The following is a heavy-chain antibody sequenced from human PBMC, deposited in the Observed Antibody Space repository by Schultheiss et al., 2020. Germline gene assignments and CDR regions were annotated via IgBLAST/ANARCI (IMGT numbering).Heavy chain of an antibody. J-gene: IGHJ3*02. CDR1: GGSISSSSYY. V-gene: IGHV4-39*07. Sequence: QTLSLTCTVSGGSISSSSYYWGWIRQPPGKGLEWIGSIYYSGSTYYNPSLKSRVTISVDTSKNQFSLKLSSVTAADTAVYYCARDREDIVVVVAARTDAFDIWGQGTMVTVSS. D-gene: IGHD2-15*01. CDR2: IYYSGST. CDR3: ARDREDIVVVVAARTDAFDI.